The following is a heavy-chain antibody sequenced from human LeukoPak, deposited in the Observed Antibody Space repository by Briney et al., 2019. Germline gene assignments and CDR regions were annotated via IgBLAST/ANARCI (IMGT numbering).Heavy chain of an antibody. CDR1: GGSISSYY. D-gene: IGHD5-18*01. CDR2: IYTSGST. J-gene: IGHJ4*02. V-gene: IGHV4-4*07. Sequence: PSETLSLTCTVSGGSISSYYWSWIRQPAGKGLEWIGRIYTSGSTNYNPSLKSRVTMSVDTSKNRFSLKLSSVTAADTAVYYCARLRYSYGSSYYFDYWGQGTLVTVSS. CDR3: ARLRYSYGSSYYFDY.